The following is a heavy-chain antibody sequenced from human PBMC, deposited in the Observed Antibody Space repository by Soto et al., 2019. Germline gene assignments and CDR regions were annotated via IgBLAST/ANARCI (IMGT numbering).Heavy chain of an antibody. V-gene: IGHV1-69*02. CDR3: ASLMGSGYCCGIDG. CDR2: IIPILGIA. J-gene: IGHJ6*02. D-gene: IGHD3-10*01. CDR1: GGTFSSYT. Sequence: QVQLVQSGAEVKKPGSSVKVSCKASGGTFSSYTISWVRQAPGQGLEWMGRIIPILGIANYAQKFQGRVTITADKSTSTAYMELSSLRSEDTAVYYCASLMGSGYCCGIDGWGQGTTVTVSS.